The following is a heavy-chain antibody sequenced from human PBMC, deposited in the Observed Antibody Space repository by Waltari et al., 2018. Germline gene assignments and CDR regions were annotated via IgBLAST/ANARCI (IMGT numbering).Heavy chain of an antibody. J-gene: IGHJ6*02. Sequence: QVQLQQWGAGLLKPSETLSLTCAVYGGSFSGYYWSWIRQPPGKGLEWIGEINHSGSTNYNPSLKSRVTISVDPSKTQFSLKLSSVTAADTAVYYCARGRVRNIVVLHRYGMDVWGQGTTVTVSS. CDR3: ARGRVRNIVVLHRYGMDV. V-gene: IGHV4-34*01. D-gene: IGHD2-2*01. CDR1: GGSFSGYY. CDR2: INHSGST.